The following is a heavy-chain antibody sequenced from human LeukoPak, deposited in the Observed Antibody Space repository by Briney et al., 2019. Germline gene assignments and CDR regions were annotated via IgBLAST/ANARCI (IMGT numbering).Heavy chain of an antibody. CDR2: IYYSGST. Sequence: SETLSLTCTVSGGSISSSSYYWGWIRQPPGKGLEWIGSIYYSGSTYYNPSLKSRVTISVDTSKNQFSLKLSSVTAADTAVYYCARGSFVWGSYRQTKFYYMDVWGKGTTVTVSS. J-gene: IGHJ6*03. V-gene: IGHV4-39*07. D-gene: IGHD3-16*02. CDR1: GGSISSSSYY. CDR3: ARGSFVWGSYRQTKFYYMDV.